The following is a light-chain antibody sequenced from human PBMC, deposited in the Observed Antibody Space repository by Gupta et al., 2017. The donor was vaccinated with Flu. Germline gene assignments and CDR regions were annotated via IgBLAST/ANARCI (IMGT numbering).Light chain of an antibody. V-gene: IGKV3-20*01. CDR2: GAS. CDR3: QQYGSSPWA. J-gene: IGKJ1*01. CDR1: QSVNNNY. Sequence: EIVLTQSPGTLSLSPGERATLSCRASQSVNNNYLAWYQQKPGQAPKLLIYGASSRAPGIPDRFSGSGSDTDFTLTISRLQAEDFAVYYCQQYGSSPWAFGQGTKVESK.